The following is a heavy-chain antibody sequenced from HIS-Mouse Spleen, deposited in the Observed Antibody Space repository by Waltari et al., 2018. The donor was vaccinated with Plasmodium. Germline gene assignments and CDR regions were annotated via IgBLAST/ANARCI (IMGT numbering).Heavy chain of an antibody. CDR1: GFTFSSYA. CDR3: AKSSKGTGDLWDY. Sequence: EVQLLESGGGLVQPGGSLRLSCAASGFTFSSYAMSWVRQAPGRGLGWVAAMSGSGGSTYDEDAVKGRFTISRDNAKNTLYLQMNSLRAEDTAVYYCAKSSKGTGDLWDYWGQGTLVTVSS. D-gene: IGHD7-27*01. CDR2: MSGSGGST. J-gene: IGHJ4*02. V-gene: IGHV3-23*01.